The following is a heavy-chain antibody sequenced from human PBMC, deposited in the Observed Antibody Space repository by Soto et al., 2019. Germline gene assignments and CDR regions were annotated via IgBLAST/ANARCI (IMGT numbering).Heavy chain of an antibody. V-gene: IGHV3-30-3*01. J-gene: IGHJ4*02. CDR3: ARDPKRSLLYLDY. D-gene: IGHD3-22*01. CDR2: ISYDGSNK. Sequence: QVQLVESGGGVVQPGRSLRLSCAASGFTFSSYAMHWVRQAPGKGLEWVAVISYDGSNKYYADSVKGRFTISRDNSKNTLYLQMNSLRAEDTAMYYCARDPKRSLLYLDYWGQGTLVTVSS. CDR1: GFTFSSYA.